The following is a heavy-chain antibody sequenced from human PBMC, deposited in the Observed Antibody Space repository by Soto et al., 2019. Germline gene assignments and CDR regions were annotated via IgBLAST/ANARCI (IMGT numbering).Heavy chain of an antibody. J-gene: IGHJ5*02. V-gene: IGHV3-48*01. Sequence: EVQLVQSGGDLVQPGGSLRLSCAASGFTFSSYSMNWVRQAPGKGLEWVSYISSGSSTIYYADSAKGRFTISRDNAKNSLYLQMNSLRAEDTAVYYCARDVAYCSSNSCSGFDPWGQGTLVTVSS. CDR3: ARDVAYCSSNSCSGFDP. CDR1: GFTFSSYS. CDR2: ISSGSSTI. D-gene: IGHD2-2*01.